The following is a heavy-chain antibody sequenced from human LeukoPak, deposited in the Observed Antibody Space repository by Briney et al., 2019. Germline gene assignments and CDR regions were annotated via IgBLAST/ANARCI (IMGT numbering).Heavy chain of an antibody. J-gene: IGHJ4*02. Sequence: SETLSLTCTVSGGSISSGGFYWNWIRQPAGKGLEWIGYIYYSGGTNYYPSLESRVTISIDTSKNQFSLKLNSVTAADTAVYYCVRDGARQLWGQGTLVTVSS. CDR3: VRDGARQL. CDR1: GGSISSGGFY. V-gene: IGHV4-61*10. D-gene: IGHD1-1*01. CDR2: IYYSGGT.